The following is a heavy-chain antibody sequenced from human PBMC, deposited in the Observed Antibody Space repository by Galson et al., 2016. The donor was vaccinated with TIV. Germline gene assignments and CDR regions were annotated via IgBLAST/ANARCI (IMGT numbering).Heavy chain of an antibody. Sequence: SLRLSCAASGFTFSIFAMTWVRQAPGMGLEWVSAISGGGGSTYYADSVKGRFTISRDNSKNTLFLQMNSLRAEDTAVYYCTKVPSSGFSYYYGLDVCGQGTTVTVSS. J-gene: IGHJ6*02. V-gene: IGHV3-23*01. CDR1: GFTFSIFA. D-gene: IGHD3-22*01. CDR2: ISGGGGST. CDR3: TKVPSSGFSYYYGLDV.